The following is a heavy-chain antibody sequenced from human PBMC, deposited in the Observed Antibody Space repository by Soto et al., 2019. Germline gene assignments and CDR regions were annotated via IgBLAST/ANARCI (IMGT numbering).Heavy chain of an antibody. J-gene: IGHJ6*02. CDR2: ISYDGSNK. Sequence: VSSAASGFTFISYGRHRVLKAQGKGLEWVAVISYDGSNKYYADSVKGRFTISRDNSKNTLYLQMNSLRAEDTAVYYCAKDDDFWSGYGYYYSGMAVWGQGTTVTV. CDR3: AKDDDFWSGYGYYYSGMAV. D-gene: IGHD3-3*01. CDR1: GFTFISYG. V-gene: IGHV3-30*18.